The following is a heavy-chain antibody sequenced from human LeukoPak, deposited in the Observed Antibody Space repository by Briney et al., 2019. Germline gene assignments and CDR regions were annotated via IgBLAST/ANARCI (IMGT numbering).Heavy chain of an antibody. J-gene: IGHJ4*02. CDR1: GFTFSSYW. D-gene: IGHD5-24*01. V-gene: IGHV3-7*01. Sequence: QPGGSLRLSCAASGFTFSSYWMSWVRQAPGKGLEWVANIKQDGSEKYYVDSVKGRFTISRDNAKNSLYLQMNSLRAEDTAVYYCARPAMDGYNSAPLDYWGQGTLVTVSS. CDR3: ARPAMDGYNSAPLDY. CDR2: IKQDGSEK.